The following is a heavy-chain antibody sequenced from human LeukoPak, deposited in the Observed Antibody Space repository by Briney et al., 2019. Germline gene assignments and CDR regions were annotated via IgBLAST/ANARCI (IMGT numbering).Heavy chain of an antibody. J-gene: IGHJ1*01. V-gene: IGHV3-64D*06. CDR2: SSSKGDST. CDR1: GFTESPPA. D-gene: IGHD3-22*01. Sequence: GGSLRLFCSASGFTESPPAMHWVRQAPGKGLEYVSASSSKGDSTFYADSVKGRFTISRDNSKNTLYLQMSSLRTEDTAVYYCVRASSDYYYESWGQGTLVTVSS. CDR3: VRASSDYYYES.